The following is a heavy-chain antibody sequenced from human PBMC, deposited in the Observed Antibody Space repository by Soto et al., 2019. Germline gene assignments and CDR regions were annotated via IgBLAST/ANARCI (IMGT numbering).Heavy chain of an antibody. J-gene: IGHJ4*02. CDR3: ARALDGDYGSDY. D-gene: IGHD4-17*01. CDR1: GFTFSDFS. V-gene: IGHV3-21*01. CDR2: ITTSSYI. Sequence: EVQLVESGGGLVKPGGSLRLSCAASGFTFSDFSMNWVRQTPGKGLEWVSSITTSSYINYADSVKGRFTVSRDNAKNSLYLQMNSLRVEDTAVYYCARALDGDYGSDYWGQGALVTVSS.